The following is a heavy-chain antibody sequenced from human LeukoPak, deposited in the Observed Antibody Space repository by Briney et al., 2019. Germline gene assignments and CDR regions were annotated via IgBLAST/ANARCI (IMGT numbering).Heavy chain of an antibody. Sequence: SETLSLTCTVSGGSISSYYWSWVRQPPGKGLEWIGYIYYSGSNKYNPSLKSRVTISVDASKTHFSLKLNSVTAADTAVYYCARGSRELYYFDYWGQGTLVTVSS. J-gene: IGHJ4*02. V-gene: IGHV4-59*01. D-gene: IGHD1-7*01. CDR1: GGSISSYY. CDR3: ARGSRELYYFDY. CDR2: IYYSGSN.